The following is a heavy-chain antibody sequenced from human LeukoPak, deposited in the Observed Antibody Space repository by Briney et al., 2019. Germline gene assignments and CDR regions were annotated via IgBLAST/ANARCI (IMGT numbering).Heavy chain of an antibody. J-gene: IGHJ5*02. CDR3: ARARANYGPRDNWFDH. D-gene: IGHD4/OR15-4a*01. V-gene: IGHV4-4*02. Sequence: SETLSLTCAVYGGSISSSNWRRWGRPPAGKGQEWSGEIYHSGSTNYNPSLKSRVTISVDKSKNHFSLKLSSVTAADTAVYYCARARANYGPRDNWFDHWGQGTLVTVSS. CDR2: IYHSGST. CDR1: GGSISSSNW.